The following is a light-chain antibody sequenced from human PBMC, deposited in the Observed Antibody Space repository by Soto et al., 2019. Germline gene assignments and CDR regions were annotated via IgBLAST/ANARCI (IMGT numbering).Light chain of an antibody. V-gene: IGLV2-14*01. CDR1: SSDVGGYNY. Sequence: QSVLTQPASVSGSPGQSITISCTGTSSDVGGYNYVSWYQQHPSKAPKLMIYEVRNRPSGVSNRFSGSKSGNTASLTISVLQAEDEADYYCSSYTSTSTLVFGGGTKLTVL. J-gene: IGLJ2*01. CDR3: SSYTSTSTLV. CDR2: EVR.